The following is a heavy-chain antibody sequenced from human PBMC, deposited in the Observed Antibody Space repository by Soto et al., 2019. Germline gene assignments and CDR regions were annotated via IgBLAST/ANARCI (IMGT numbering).Heavy chain of an antibody. CDR3: ARLIGDSWLDS. J-gene: IGHJ5*01. Sequence: QVQLQQSGPGLVKPSQTLSLTCAISGESVSTNSATWDWIRQSPSRGLEWLGRTYYRSKWYHDYAAAVKGRITINADTSTTQRSLQLNSVTPDDTAVYYCARLIGDSWLDSWGQGTLVTVSS. CDR1: GESVSTNSAT. CDR2: TYYRSKWYH. D-gene: IGHD2-8*01. V-gene: IGHV6-1*01.